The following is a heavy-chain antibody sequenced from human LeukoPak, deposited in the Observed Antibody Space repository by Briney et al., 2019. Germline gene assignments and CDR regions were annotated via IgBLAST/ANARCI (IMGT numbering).Heavy chain of an antibody. CDR2: IYHSGST. J-gene: IGHJ4*02. V-gene: IGHV4-4*02. CDR1: GGSISSSNW. D-gene: IGHD6-13*01. CDR3: APRQGIAAAGTGGFDY. Sequence: PSETLSLTCAVSGGSISSSNWWSWVRQPPGKGLEWIGEIYHSGSTNYNPSLKSRVTISVDKSKNQFSLKLSSVTAADTAVYYCAPRQGIAAAGTGGFDYLGPGTLVTVSS.